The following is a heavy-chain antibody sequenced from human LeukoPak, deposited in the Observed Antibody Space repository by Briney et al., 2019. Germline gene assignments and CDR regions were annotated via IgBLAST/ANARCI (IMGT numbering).Heavy chain of an antibody. V-gene: IGHV4-59*08. CDR3: ARLGGATSPFGY. CDR1: GGSISSYY. J-gene: IGHJ4*02. Sequence: PSETLSLTCTVSGGSISSYYWSWIRQPPGKGLEWIGYIYYTGNTNYNPSLKSRVTISVDTSKNQFSLNLSSVTAAGTAIYYCARLGGATSPFGYWGQGTLVTVSS. CDR2: IYYTGNT. D-gene: IGHD1-26*01.